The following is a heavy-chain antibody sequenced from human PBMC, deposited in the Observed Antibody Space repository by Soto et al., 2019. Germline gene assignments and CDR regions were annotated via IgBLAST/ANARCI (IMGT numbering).Heavy chain of an antibody. Sequence: GSLRLSCAASGFTFSNYAMSWVRQAPGKGLEWVSAISGSGATTYYADSARGRFTISRDNSKNTLYLQMNSLRAEDTAVYFCTGASGSYYYFDYWGQGTLVTVSS. CDR1: GFTFSNYA. J-gene: IGHJ4*02. CDR3: TGASGSYYYFDY. D-gene: IGHD3-10*01. V-gene: IGHV3-23*01. CDR2: ISGSGATT.